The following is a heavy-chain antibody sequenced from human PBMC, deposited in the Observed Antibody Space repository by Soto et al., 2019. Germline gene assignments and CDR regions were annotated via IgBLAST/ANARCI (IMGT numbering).Heavy chain of an antibody. CDR2: IIPIFDTP. CDR3: ARDKVVVGTAIRGPFEY. J-gene: IGHJ4*01. Sequence: SVKVSCKASGGTFSNYGISWVRQAPGQGLEWMGGIIPIFDTPNYAQKFQGRVTITADESTSTAYMELSSLRSEDTAVYYCARDKVVVGTAIRGPFEYWG. D-gene: IGHD2-21*02. CDR1: GGTFSNYG. V-gene: IGHV1-69*13.